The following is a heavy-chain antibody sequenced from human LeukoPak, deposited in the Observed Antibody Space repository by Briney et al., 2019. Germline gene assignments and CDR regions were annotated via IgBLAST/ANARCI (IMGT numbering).Heavy chain of an antibody. Sequence: PGGSLRLSCAASGFTFSNYWMSWVRQAPGKGLEWVANIKQDGSEKYYVDSVKGRFTISRDNAKNSLYLQMNSLRAEDTAVYYCAKDRCSNGIGCYYYYMDVWGKGTTVTIYS. V-gene: IGHV3-7*01. D-gene: IGHD2-8*01. J-gene: IGHJ6*03. CDR3: AKDRCSNGIGCYYYYMDV. CDR1: GFTFSNYW. CDR2: IKQDGSEK.